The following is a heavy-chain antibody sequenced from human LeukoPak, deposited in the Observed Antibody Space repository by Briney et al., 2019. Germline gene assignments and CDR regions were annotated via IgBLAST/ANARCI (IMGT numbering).Heavy chain of an antibody. CDR2: ISSSSSYT. J-gene: IGHJ4*02. D-gene: IGHD6-13*01. CDR3: ARDSGAAAGTSDY. CDR1: GFTFSDYY. V-gene: IGHV3-11*06. Sequence: GGALRLSCAASGFTFSDYYMSWLRPAPGKGLEWVSYISSSSSYTNYADSVKGRFTISRDNAKNSLYLQMNSLRAEDTAVYYCARDSGAAAGTSDYWGQGTLVTVSS.